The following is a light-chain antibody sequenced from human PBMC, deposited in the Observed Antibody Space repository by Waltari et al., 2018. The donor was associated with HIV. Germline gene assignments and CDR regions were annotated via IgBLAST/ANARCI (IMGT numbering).Light chain of an antibody. CDR3: QTWGTGVNWV. CDR1: SGHSSYA. CDR2: LNSDGSH. J-gene: IGLJ3*02. V-gene: IGLV4-69*01. Sequence: QLVLTQSPSASASLGASVKLTCTLSSGHSSYAIARHQQQPEKGPRYLMKLNSDGSHSKGDGIPDRFSGSSSGAERYLTISSLQSEDEADYYCQTWGTGVNWVFGGGTKLTVL.